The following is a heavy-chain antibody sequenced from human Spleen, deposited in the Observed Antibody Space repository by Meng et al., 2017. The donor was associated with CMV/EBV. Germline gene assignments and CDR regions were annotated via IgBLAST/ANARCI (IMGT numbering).Heavy chain of an antibody. J-gene: IGHJ4*02. CDR2: IDSDGSDT. CDR3: ASWGPYCSGGNCYHGYFDY. D-gene: IGHD2-15*01. CDR1: FRSYW. V-gene: IGHV3-74*01. Sequence: FRSYWMHWVRRVPGRELVWVSRIDSDGSDTSYADFVKGRFTITRDNAKNTLYLQMDSLRAEDTAVYYCASWGPYCSGGNCYHGYFDYWGQGTLVTVSS.